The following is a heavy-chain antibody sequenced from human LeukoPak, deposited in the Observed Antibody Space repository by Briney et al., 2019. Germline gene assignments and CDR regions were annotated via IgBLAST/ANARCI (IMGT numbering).Heavy chain of an antibody. V-gene: IGHV1-18*01. D-gene: IGHD4-17*01. J-gene: IGHJ2*01. CDR2: ISAYNGNT. CDR1: GYTFTSYG. Sequence: ASVKVSCKASGYTFTSYGISWVRQAPGQGLEWMGWISAYNGNTNYAQKLQGRVTMTTDTSTSTAYMELRSLRSDDTAVYYCARVSGDYSYWYFDLWGRGTLVTVSS. CDR3: ARVSGDYSYWYFDL.